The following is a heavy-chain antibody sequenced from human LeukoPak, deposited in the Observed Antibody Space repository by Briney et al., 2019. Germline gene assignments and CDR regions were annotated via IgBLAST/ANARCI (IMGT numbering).Heavy chain of an antibody. CDR2: ISGSGGST. V-gene: IGHV3-23*01. CDR3: ARTRSVAAAGTNDY. D-gene: IGHD6-13*01. CDR1: GFTFSSYA. J-gene: IGHJ4*02. Sequence: EGSLRLSCAASGFTFSSYAMSWVRQAPGKGLEWVSAISGSGGSTYYADSVKGRFTISRDNSKNTLYLQMNSLRAEDTAVYYCARTRSVAAAGTNDYWGQGTLVTVSS.